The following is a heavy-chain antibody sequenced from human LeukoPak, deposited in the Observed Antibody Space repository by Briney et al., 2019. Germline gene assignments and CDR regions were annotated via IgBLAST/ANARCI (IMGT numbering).Heavy chain of an antibody. D-gene: IGHD3-22*01. CDR1: GFSFDDYA. CDR2: ISWNSGGV. Sequence: GRSLRLSCAASGFSFDDYAMHWVRQAPGKGLEWVSGISWNSGGVDYADSVKGRFPISRDNAKNSLYLQMNSLRAEDMALYYCAKDIARYDSSGTIDYWGQGTLVTVSS. CDR3: AKDIARYDSSGTIDY. J-gene: IGHJ4*02. V-gene: IGHV3-9*03.